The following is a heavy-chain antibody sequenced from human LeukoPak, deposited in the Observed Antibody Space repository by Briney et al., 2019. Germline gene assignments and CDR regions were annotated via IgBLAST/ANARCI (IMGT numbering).Heavy chain of an antibody. V-gene: IGHV3-21*01. J-gene: IGHJ3*02. CDR3: SRSDYGGNSDDAVHI. CDR2: ITSSSTYI. CDR1: GFTFSSFG. D-gene: IGHD4-23*01. Sequence: GGSLRLSCAASGFTFSSFGLNWVRQAPGKGLEWVSSITSSSTYIYYADSVKGRFTISRDNAKNSLYLQMNSLRAEDTAVYYCSRSDYGGNSDDAVHIWGQGTMVTVSS.